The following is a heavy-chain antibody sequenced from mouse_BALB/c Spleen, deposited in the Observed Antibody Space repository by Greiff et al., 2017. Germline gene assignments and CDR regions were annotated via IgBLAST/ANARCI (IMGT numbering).Heavy chain of an antibody. J-gene: IGHJ2*01. Sequence: QVQLQQPGAELVKPGASVKLSCKASGYTFTSYWMHWVKQRPGQGLEWIGEINPSNGRTNYNEKFKGKATLTVDKSSSTAYMQLSSLTSEDSAVYYCAREGYWGQGTTLTVSS. CDR1: GYTFTSYW. CDR3: AREGY. V-gene: IGHV1S81*02. CDR2: INPSNGRT.